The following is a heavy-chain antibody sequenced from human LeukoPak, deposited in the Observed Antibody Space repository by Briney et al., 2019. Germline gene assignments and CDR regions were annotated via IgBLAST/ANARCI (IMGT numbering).Heavy chain of an antibody. V-gene: IGHV3-13*01. Sequence: GGSLRLSCAASGLTFSSHDFHWVRQPTGKSLEWVSAIGTAGDTYYPDSVKGRFTISRENAKNSLYLQMNSLRAGDTAVYYCARLVRGAFDIWGQGTMVTVSS. D-gene: IGHD1-26*01. CDR2: IGTAGDT. J-gene: IGHJ3*02. CDR1: GLTFSSHD. CDR3: ARLVRGAFDI.